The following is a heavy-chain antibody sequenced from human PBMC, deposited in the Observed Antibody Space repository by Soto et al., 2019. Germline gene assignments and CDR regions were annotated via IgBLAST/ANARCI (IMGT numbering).Heavy chain of an antibody. V-gene: IGHV3-30*18. D-gene: IGHD5-12*01. CDR1: GFTFSSYG. CDR3: AKDLRGQPPIYYYYGMDV. CDR2: ISYDGSNK. J-gene: IGHJ6*02. Sequence: GGSLRLSCAASGFTFSSYGMHWVRQAPGKGLEWVAVISYDGSNKYYADSVKGRFTISRDNSKNTLYLQMNSLRAEDTAVYYCAKDLRGQPPIYYYYGMDVWGQGTTVTVSS.